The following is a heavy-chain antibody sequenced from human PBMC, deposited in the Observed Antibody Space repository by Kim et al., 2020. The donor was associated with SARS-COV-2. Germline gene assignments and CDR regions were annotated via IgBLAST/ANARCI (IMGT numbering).Heavy chain of an antibody. V-gene: IGHV3-73*01. Sequence: GGSLRLSCAASGFTFSDSSMYWVRQASGKGLEWVGRIRSKANNYATSYAESVKGRFTISRDDSKNTAYLQMNSLKTEDTAVYFCTRVPPYSNSWWDTFDIGDKGQWSPSLQ. CDR1: GFTFSDSS. J-gene: IGHJ3*02. D-gene: IGHD6-13*01. CDR2: IRSKANNYAT. CDR3: TRVPPYSNSWWDTFDI.